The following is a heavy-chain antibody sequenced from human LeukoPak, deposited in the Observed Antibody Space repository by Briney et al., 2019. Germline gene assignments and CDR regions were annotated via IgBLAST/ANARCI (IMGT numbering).Heavy chain of an antibody. V-gene: IGHV3-13*01. Sequence: GGSQRLSCAASGFTFSDYDMHWVRQATGKGLEWVSAIGTAGDTYYTGSVKGRFTISRENAKNSLYLQMNSLRAGDTAVYYCARVAKERVGGVYYFGYWGQGTLVTVSS. D-gene: IGHD1-1*01. CDR1: GFTFSDYD. CDR3: ARVAKERVGGVYYFGY. CDR2: IGTAGDT. J-gene: IGHJ4*02.